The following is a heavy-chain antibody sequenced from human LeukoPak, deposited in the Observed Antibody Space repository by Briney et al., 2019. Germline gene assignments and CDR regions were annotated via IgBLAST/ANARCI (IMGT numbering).Heavy chain of an antibody. V-gene: IGHV1-3*01. CDR1: GYTFTHYT. CDR3: ARDIPNIRRRGGGYYYDSSGYFAY. CDR2: INAGNGNT. Sequence: ASVKVSCKASGYTFTHYTMHWVRQAPGQRLEWMGWINAGNGNTKYSQKFQGRVTITRDTSASTAYMELSSLRYEDTAVYYCARDIPNIRRRGGGYYYDSSGYFAYWGQGTLVTVSS. J-gene: IGHJ4*02. D-gene: IGHD3-22*01.